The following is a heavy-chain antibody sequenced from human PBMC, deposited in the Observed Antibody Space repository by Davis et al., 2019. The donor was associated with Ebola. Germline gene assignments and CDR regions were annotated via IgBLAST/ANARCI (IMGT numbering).Heavy chain of an antibody. Sequence: GGSLRLSCAASGFIFNTYAMHWVRQAPGKGLEWLAVVAYDGTNKNYADSVRGRFTISKDNSKNTLYLEMISLRAEDTAVYYCARDTGKYCGGNCFAVWGKGTTVTVSS. CDR3: ARDTGKYCGGNCFAV. CDR2: VAYDGTNK. J-gene: IGHJ6*04. V-gene: IGHV3-30-3*01. D-gene: IGHD2-21*01. CDR1: GFIFNTYA.